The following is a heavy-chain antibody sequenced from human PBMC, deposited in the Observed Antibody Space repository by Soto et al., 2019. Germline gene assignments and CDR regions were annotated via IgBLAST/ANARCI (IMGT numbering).Heavy chain of an antibody. CDR1: GYTFTAYH. CDR2: INPNSGGA. CDR3: ARDYSGHGMDV. D-gene: IGHD1-26*01. V-gene: IGHV1-2*02. J-gene: IGHJ6*04. Sequence: GASVKVSCKTSGYTFTAYHIHWVRQAPGQGLEWMGWINPNSGGANYAQKFEGRVTMTRDTSISTVYMELSRLGSDDTALYYCARDYSGHGMDVCGKGPTVTVSS.